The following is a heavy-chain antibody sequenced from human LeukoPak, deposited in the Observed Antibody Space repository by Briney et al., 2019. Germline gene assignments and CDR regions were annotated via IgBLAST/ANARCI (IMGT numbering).Heavy chain of an antibody. Sequence: QPGRSLRLSCAASGFIFSNYPMQWVRHAPGKGLEWVATISYDGSSRYSAASVKGRFTISRDNSKNTLSLQMNSLRVEDTAMYYCASPPGRPNGDWGQGTLVTVSS. V-gene: IGHV3-30*04. CDR2: ISYDGSSR. CDR1: GFIFSNYP. CDR3: ASPPGRPNGD. J-gene: IGHJ4*02. D-gene: IGHD7-27*01.